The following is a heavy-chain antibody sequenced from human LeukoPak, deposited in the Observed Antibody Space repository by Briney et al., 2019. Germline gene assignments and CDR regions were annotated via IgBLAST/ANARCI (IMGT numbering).Heavy chain of an antibody. CDR2: ISWNSGSI. D-gene: IGHD5-24*01. CDR1: GFTFDDYA. V-gene: IGHV3-9*01. Sequence: GGSLRLSCAASGFTFDDYAIHWVRQAPGKGREGVSGISWNSGSIGYADSAKGRFTISRDNAKNSLYLQMNSLRAEDTALYYCAKGTVEMATRTDFDYWGQGTLVTVSS. J-gene: IGHJ4*02. CDR3: AKGTVEMATRTDFDY.